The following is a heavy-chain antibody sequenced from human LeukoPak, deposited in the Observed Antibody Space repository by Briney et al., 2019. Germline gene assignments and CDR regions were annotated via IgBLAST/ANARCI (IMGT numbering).Heavy chain of an antibody. CDR3: ARGGFDY. V-gene: IGHV1-2*02. CDR1: GYTFTGHY. J-gene: IGHJ4*02. Sequence: ASVKISCKASGYTFTGHYLHWVRQAPGQGLEWMGWISPNSDDTNYAQKFRGRVNMTRDTSISTAYMELSRLRSDDTAIYYCARGGFDYWGQGTLVTVSS. CDR2: ISPNSDDT.